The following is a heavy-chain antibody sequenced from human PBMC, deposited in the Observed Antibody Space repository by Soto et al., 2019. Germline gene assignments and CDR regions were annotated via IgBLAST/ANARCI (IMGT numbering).Heavy chain of an antibody. D-gene: IGHD3-3*01. Sequence: PSETLSLTCAVSSGSISSSNWWSWVRQPPGKGLEWIGEIYHSGSTNYNPSLKSRVTISVDKSKNQFSLKLSSVTAADTAVYYWAREYYDFWSGQMSNAFDIWGQGTMVTVSS. J-gene: IGHJ3*02. V-gene: IGHV4-4*02. CDR2: IYHSGST. CDR1: SGSISSSNW. CDR3: AREYYDFWSGQMSNAFDI.